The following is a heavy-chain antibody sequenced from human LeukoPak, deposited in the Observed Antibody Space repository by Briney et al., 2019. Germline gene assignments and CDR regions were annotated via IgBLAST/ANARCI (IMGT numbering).Heavy chain of an antibody. D-gene: IGHD4-17*01. V-gene: IGHV3-23*01. CDR1: GFTFSSYA. J-gene: IGHJ4*02. Sequence: GGSLRLSCAASGFTFSSYAMSWVRQAPGNGLEWVSAISGSGGSTYYADSVKGRFTISRDNSKNTLYLQMNSLRAEDTAVYYCAKPVTVTPAYDYWGQGTLVTVSS. CDR3: AKPVTVTPAYDY. CDR2: ISGSGGST.